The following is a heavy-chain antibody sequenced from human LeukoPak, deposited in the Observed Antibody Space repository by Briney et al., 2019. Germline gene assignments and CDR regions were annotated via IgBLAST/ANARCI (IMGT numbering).Heavy chain of an antibody. J-gene: IGHJ4*02. CDR2: IIPIFGTA. CDR3: ARCTSYSGTYFDY. D-gene: IGHD3-10*01. CDR1: GGTFSSYA. V-gene: IGHV1-69*05. Sequence: ASVKVSCKASGGTFSSYAISWVRQAPGQGLEWMGRIIPIFGTANYAQKFQGRVTITTDESTSTAYMELSSLRSEDTAMYYCARCTSYSGTYFDYWGQGTLVTVSS.